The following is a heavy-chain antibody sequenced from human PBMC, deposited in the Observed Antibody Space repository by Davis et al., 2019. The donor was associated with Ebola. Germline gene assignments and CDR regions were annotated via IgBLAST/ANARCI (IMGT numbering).Heavy chain of an antibody. CDR2: IYYSGGT. V-gene: IGHV4-39*01. Sequence: MPSETLSLTCTVSGGSISSSSYYWAWIRQSPGKGLEWIGRIYYSGGTDYNPSLKSRVTISVDTSRNKFSLKVTSVNAADTAVYYCASLLSRGLSRFDPWGQGTLVTVSS. D-gene: IGHD4-17*01. CDR3: ASLLSRGLSRFDP. CDR1: GGSISSSSYY. J-gene: IGHJ5*02.